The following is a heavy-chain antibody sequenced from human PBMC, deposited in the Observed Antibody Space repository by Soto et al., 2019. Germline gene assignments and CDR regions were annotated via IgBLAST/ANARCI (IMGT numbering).Heavy chain of an antibody. CDR1: GGAFTDYI. CDR3: AGGRDQPPVGLYFES. J-gene: IGHJ4*02. V-gene: IGHV1-69*13. Sequence: SVKVSCKASGGAFTDYIFDWVRQAPGQGLEWMGGIIPMFGTPKYAQKFQHRVTISADVSTGTAYMELTRLRFDDTAVYYCAGGRDQPPVGLYFESWGEGTQVTVSS. D-gene: IGHD1-26*01. CDR2: IIPMFGTP.